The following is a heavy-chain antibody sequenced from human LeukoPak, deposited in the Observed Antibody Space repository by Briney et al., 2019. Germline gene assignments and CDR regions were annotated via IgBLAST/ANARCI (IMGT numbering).Heavy chain of an antibody. D-gene: IGHD1-1*01. Sequence: PGGSLRLSCAASGLIFSHYSMNWVRQAPGKGLEWISYIGIDSGNTRYADSVKGRFTISGDIATKSLYLQMNSLGVEDSAVYYCARDHNYAFDNWGQGTLVTVSS. CDR1: GLIFSHYS. CDR2: IGIDSGNT. CDR3: ARDHNYAFDN. J-gene: IGHJ4*02. V-gene: IGHV3-48*04.